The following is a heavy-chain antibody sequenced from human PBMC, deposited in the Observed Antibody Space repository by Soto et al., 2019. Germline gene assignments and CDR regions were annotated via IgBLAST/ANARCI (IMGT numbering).Heavy chain of an antibody. CDR2: FDPEDGET. J-gene: IGHJ4*02. Sequence: AAVKVSCKVSGYTLTELSMHWVRQAPGKGLEWMGGFDPEDGETIYAQKFQGRVTMTEDTSTDTAYMELSSLRSEDTAVYYCATGDTAMVTPLDYWGQGTLVTVSS. D-gene: IGHD5-18*01. V-gene: IGHV1-24*01. CDR1: GYTLTELS. CDR3: ATGDTAMVTPLDY.